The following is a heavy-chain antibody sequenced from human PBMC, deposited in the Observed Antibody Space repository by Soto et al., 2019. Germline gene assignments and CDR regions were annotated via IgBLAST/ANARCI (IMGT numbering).Heavy chain of an antibody. Sequence: EVQLVESGGTLVQPGGPLNLPLEPSGFPFIPNWLSWSAKLPGGGWGGGANLNKDEHGKNKVNSLRGRVTISRDNAHNSLYLHMSSLRVEDTAVYYCAREDDTSGRSGVDHFSYFYGMDVWGQGTTVTVSS. J-gene: IGHJ6*02. CDR2: LNKDEHGK. CDR1: GFPFIPNW. D-gene: IGHD6-19*01. V-gene: IGHV3-7*03. CDR3: AREDDTSGRSGVDHFSYFYGMDV.